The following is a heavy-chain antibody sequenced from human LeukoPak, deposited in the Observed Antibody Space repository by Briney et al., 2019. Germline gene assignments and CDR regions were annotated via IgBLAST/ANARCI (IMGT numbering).Heavy chain of an antibody. CDR3: VCLGYCTTSSCQP. V-gene: IGHV3-74*01. D-gene: IGHD2-2*01. Sequence: PRGSLRPSCAASGFTFSNYSMHWVSQAPGKGLVWVSRITSDGSSTHYADSVKGRFTISRDNTKNTLYLQMNSLTAEDTAVYYCVCLGYCTTSSCQPWGQGTLVTVSS. CDR1: GFTFSNYS. J-gene: IGHJ4*02. CDR2: ITSDGSST.